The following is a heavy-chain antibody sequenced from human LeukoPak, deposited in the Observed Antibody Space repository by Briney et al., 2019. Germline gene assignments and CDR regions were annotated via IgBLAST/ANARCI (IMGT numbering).Heavy chain of an antibody. CDR1: GFTFSSYA. V-gene: IGHV3-30*04. CDR3: ARDGYSYAPFDY. J-gene: IGHJ4*02. CDR2: ISYDGSNK. Sequence: GRSLRLSCAASGFTFSSYAMHWVRQAPGKGLEWVAVISYDGSNKYYADSVKGRFTISRDNSKDTLYLQMNSLRAEGTAVYYCARDGYSYAPFDYWGQGTLVTVSS. D-gene: IGHD5-18*01.